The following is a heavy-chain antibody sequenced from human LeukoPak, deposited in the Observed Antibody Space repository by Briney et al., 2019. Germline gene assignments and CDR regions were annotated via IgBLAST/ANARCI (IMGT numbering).Heavy chain of an antibody. V-gene: IGHV3-30*18. CDR3: AQDSYSQVSYYYYYGMDV. CDR1: GFTFSSYA. Sequence: GGSLRLSCAASGFTFSSYAMHWVRQAPGKGLEWVAVISYDGSNEYYADSVKGRFTISRDNSKNTLYLQMNSLRAEDTAVYYCAQDSYSQVSYYYYYGMDVWGQGTTVTVSS. CDR2: ISYDGSNE. J-gene: IGHJ6*02. D-gene: IGHD2-21*01.